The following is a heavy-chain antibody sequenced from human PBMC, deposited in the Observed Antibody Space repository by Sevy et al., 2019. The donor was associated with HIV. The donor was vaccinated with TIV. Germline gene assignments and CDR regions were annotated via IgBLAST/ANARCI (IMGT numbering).Heavy chain of an antibody. V-gene: IGHV3-21*05. CDR2: IRTGTDHI. Sequence: GGSLRLSCTASGFTVSAYSMNWVRQAPGKGLEWLSYIRTGTDHIYYADSAKGRFTISRDDAKKSVYLEMKSLRDQDTALYYCVRRGVDAYNVYFDLWGQGTLVTVSS. CDR1: GFTVSAYS. D-gene: IGHD3-10*01. J-gene: IGHJ4*02. CDR3: VRRGVDAYNVYFDL.